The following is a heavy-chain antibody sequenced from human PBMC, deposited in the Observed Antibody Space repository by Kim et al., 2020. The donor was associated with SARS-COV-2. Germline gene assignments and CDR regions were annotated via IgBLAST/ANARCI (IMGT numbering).Heavy chain of an antibody. Sequence: SETLSLTCAVYGGSFSGYYWSWIRQPPGKGLEWIGEINHSGSTNYNPSLKSRVTISVDTSKNQFSLKLSSVTAADTAVYYCARGGIAAAGTFRSFRDYFDYWGQGTLVTVSS. V-gene: IGHV4-34*01. CDR1: GGSFSGYY. CDR2: INHSGST. CDR3: ARGGIAAAGTFRSFRDYFDY. D-gene: IGHD6-13*01. J-gene: IGHJ4*02.